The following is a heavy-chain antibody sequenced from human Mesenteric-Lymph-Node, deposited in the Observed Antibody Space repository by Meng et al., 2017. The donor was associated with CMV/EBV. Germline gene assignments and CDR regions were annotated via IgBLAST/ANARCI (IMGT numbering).Heavy chain of an antibody. CDR2: IYYSEST. J-gene: IGHJ4*02. Sequence: SVSSGSYYWSWIRQPPGKGLEWIGYIYYSESTNYNPSLKSRVTISVDTSKNQFSLKLSSVTAADTAVYYCARGREITMVRGIIYSFDYWGQGTLVTVSS. CDR3: ARGREITMVRGIIYSFDY. D-gene: IGHD3-10*01. CDR1: SVSSGSYY. V-gene: IGHV4-61*01.